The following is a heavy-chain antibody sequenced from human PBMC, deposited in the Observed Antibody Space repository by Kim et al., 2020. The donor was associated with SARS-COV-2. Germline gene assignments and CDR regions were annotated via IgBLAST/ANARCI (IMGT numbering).Heavy chain of an antibody. CDR1: GFTFSSYE. Sequence: GGSLRLSCAASGFTFSSYEMNWVRQAPGKGLEWVSYISSSGSTIYYADSVKGRFTISRDNAKNSLYLQMNSLRAEDTAVYYCARGRWYAGSGPDISQRYYYYGMDVWGQGTTVTVSS. D-gene: IGHD3-10*01. CDR2: ISSSGSTI. CDR3: ARGRWYAGSGPDISQRYYYYGMDV. J-gene: IGHJ6*02. V-gene: IGHV3-48*03.